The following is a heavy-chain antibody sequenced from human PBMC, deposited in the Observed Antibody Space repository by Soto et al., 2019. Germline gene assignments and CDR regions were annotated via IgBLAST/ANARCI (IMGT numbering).Heavy chain of an antibody. J-gene: IGHJ4*02. V-gene: IGHV3-66*04. CDR3: ATRVGYSTNPPGD. CDR2: VYTDGTT. D-gene: IGHD5-12*01. CDR1: GFTVSSNY. Sequence: EVQLVESGGGLVQPGGSLRLSCVAFGFTVSSNYMSWVRQAPGKGLEWVSSVYTDGTTNYADSVKDRFTISRDNSKNTVFLQMNRLGVEDTAMYYCATRVGYSTNPPGDWGQGTLVTVSS.